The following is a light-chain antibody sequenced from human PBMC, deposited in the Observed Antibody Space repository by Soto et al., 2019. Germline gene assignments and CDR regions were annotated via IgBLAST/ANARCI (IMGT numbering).Light chain of an antibody. V-gene: IGLV4-60*02. CDR3: ETWDSNTHTV. CDR2: LEGSGSY. J-gene: IGLJ3*02. Sequence: QSVLTQSSSASASLGSSVTLTCTLSSGHSSYIIAWHQQQPGKAPRYLMKLEGSGSYNKGSGVPDRFSGSSSGADRYLTISNLQFEDDADYYCETWDSNTHTVFGGGTKLTVL. CDR1: SGHSSYI.